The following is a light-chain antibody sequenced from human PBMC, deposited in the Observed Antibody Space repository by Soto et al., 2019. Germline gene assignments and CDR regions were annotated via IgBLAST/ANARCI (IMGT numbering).Light chain of an antibody. CDR1: QSVSKY. CDR2: HAS. J-gene: IGKJ5*01. V-gene: IGKV3-11*01. CDR3: QQRGNWLVT. Sequence: EIVLTQSPATLSLSPGERATLSCRASQSVSKYLAWYQQKPGQAPRLLIYHASNRATGIPARFSGSGSGTDFTLTISSLEPEDFAVYYCQQRGNWLVTFGQGTRLEIK.